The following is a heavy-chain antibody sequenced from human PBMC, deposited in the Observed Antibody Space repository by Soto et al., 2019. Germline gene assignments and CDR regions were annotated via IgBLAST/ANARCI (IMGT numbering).Heavy chain of an antibody. D-gene: IGHD2-15*01. CDR2: ISGSGGST. CDR3: AKDYGAWGYCSGGSCYPPDY. J-gene: IGHJ4*02. CDR1: GFTFSSYA. V-gene: IGHV3-23*01. Sequence: EVQLLESGGGLVQPGGSLRLSCAASGFTFSSYAMNWVRQAPGKGLEWVSAISGSGGSTYYADSVKGRFTISRDNSKNTLYLQMNSLRAEDTAVYYCAKDYGAWGYCSGGSCYPPDYWGQGTLVTVSS.